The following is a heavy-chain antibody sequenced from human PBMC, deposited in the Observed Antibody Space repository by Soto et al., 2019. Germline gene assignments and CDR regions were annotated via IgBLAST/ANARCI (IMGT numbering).Heavy chain of an antibody. CDR1: GGTFSSYA. Sequence: QVQLVQSGAEVKKPGSSVKVSCKASGGTFSSYAISWVRQAPGQGLEWMGGIIPIFGTANYAQKFQGRVTITADESTSTAYMELSSLRSEDTAVYYCARDRYSSSWYGGGYYYYYGMGVWGQGTTVTVSS. CDR3: ARDRYSSSWYGGGYYYYYGMGV. D-gene: IGHD6-13*01. V-gene: IGHV1-69*01. CDR2: IIPIFGTA. J-gene: IGHJ6*02.